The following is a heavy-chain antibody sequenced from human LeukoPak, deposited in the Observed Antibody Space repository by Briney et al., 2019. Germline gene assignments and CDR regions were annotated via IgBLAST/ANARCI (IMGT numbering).Heavy chain of an antibody. V-gene: IGHV1-8*03. D-gene: IGHD3-3*01. CDR3: ARGGGPYDFWSGYFRDYYYYMDV. CDR1: GYTFTSYD. CDR2: MNPNSGNT. J-gene: IGHJ6*03. Sequence: ASVKVSCKASGYTFTSYDINWVRQATGQGLEWMGWMNPNSGNTGYAQKFQGRVTITRNTSISTAYMELSSLRSEDTAVYYCARGGGPYDFWSGYFRDYYYYMDVWGKGTTVTVSS.